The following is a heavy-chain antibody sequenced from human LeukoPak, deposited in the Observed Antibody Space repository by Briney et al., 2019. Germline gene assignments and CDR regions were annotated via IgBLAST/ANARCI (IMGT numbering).Heavy chain of an antibody. CDR3: ARAQRFLEWLFYDY. J-gene: IGHJ4*02. D-gene: IGHD3-3*01. CDR2: IYYSGST. V-gene: IGHV4-59*01. Sequence: SETLSLTCTVSGGSMSSYYWSWIRQPPGKGLEWSGYIYYSGSTNYNPSLKSRVTISVDTSKNQFSLKLSSVTAADTAVYYCARAQRFLEWLFYDYWGQGTLVTVSS. CDR1: GGSMSSYY.